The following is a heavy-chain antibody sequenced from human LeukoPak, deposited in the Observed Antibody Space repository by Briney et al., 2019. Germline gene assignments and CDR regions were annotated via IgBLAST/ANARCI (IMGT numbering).Heavy chain of an antibody. J-gene: IGHJ3*02. V-gene: IGHV1-24*01. Sequence: AASVKVSCKVSGYTLTELSMHWVRQAPGKGLAWMGGFDPEDGETIYAQKFQGRVTMTEDTSTDTAYMELSSLRSEDTAVYYCATLDYGYPGIAAAGTAAFDIWGQGTMVTVSS. CDR1: GYTLTELS. CDR3: ATLDYGYPGIAAAGTAAFDI. CDR2: FDPEDGET. D-gene: IGHD6-13*01.